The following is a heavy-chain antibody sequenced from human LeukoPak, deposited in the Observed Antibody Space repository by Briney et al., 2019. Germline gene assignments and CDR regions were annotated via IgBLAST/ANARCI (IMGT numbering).Heavy chain of an antibody. V-gene: IGHV4-31*03. CDR2: IYYSGST. J-gene: IGHJ4*02. CDR3: AREGDIAFDY. CDR1: GGSISSGGYY. Sequence: PSETLSLTCTVSGGSISSGGYYWSWIRQHPGKGLEWIGYIYYSGSTYYNPSLKSRVTISVDTSKNRFSLKLSSVTAADTAVYYCAREGDIAFDYWGQGTLVTVSS. D-gene: IGHD5-12*01.